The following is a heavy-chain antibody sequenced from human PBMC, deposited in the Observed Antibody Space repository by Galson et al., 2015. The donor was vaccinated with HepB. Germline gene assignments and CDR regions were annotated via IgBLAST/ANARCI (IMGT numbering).Heavy chain of an antibody. V-gene: IGHV5-51*01. J-gene: IGHJ3*02. D-gene: IGHD1-26*01. CDR2: IYPGDSDT. CDR1: GYNFNSYW. Sequence: QSGAEVKKPGQSLKISCEGSGYNFNSYWIAWVRQMPGKGLEWMGIIYPGDSDTRYSPSFQGQGTISVDKSINTAYLQWTSLKASDTAMYHGARHDLPYDSHHSPTWAFDIWGQGTLVTVSS. CDR3: ARHDLPYDSHHSPTWAFDI.